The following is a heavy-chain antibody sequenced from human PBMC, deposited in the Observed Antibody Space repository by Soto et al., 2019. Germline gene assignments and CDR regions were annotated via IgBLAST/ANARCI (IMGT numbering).Heavy chain of an antibody. Sequence: EAQLVQSGAEVKKPGESLKISCEDSGHSFTTYWIAWVRQMPGKGLEWMGIIYPGDSRTTYSPSFQGQVIITADKSIHTTYSQWSSLKASDTAMYYCTRDLDYGGNSNSIDICGQGTIVIVSS. CDR3: TRDLDYGGNSNSIDI. D-gene: IGHD4-17*01. CDR1: GHSFTTYW. J-gene: IGHJ3*02. CDR2: IYPGDSRT. V-gene: IGHV5-51*03.